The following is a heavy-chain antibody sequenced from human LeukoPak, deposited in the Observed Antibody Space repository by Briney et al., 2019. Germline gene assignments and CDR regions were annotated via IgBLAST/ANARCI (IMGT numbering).Heavy chain of an antibody. J-gene: IGHJ2*01. Sequence: GGSLRLSCAASGFTFSYYSMNWVRQAPGKGLEWVSSISSSITYIYYADSVKGRFTISRDNAKNSLYLQMNSLRAEDTAVYYCARGIVLGANFRYFDLWGRGTLVTVSS. V-gene: IGHV3-21*01. D-gene: IGHD1-26*01. CDR1: GFTFSYYS. CDR3: ARGIVLGANFRYFDL. CDR2: ISSSITYI.